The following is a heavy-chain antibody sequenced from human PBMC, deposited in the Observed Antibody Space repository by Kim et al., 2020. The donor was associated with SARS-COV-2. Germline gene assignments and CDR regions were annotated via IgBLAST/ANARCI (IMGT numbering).Heavy chain of an antibody. Sequence: NYAQKCQDRVTITRDRSMSTAYMELSSLRSEDTAMYYCAIQVDTAMAWDYWGQGTLVTVSS. V-gene: IGHV1-45*02. D-gene: IGHD5-18*01. J-gene: IGHJ4*02. CDR3: AIQVDTAMAWDY.